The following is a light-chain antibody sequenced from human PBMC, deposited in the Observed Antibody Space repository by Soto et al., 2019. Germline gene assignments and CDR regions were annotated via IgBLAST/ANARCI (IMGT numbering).Light chain of an antibody. J-gene: IGKJ4*01. V-gene: IGKV3-11*01. Sequence: EIVLTQSPATLSLSPGERATLSCRASQSISSYLGWYQQNPGQAPRLLIYDASNRATGIPVRFSGSGSGTDFTLTISSLEPEDFAVFYCQQRSEWPLTFGGGTRVEIK. CDR2: DAS. CDR3: QQRSEWPLT. CDR1: QSISSY.